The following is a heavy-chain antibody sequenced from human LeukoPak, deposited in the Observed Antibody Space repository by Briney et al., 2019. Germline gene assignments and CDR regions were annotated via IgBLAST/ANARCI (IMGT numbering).Heavy chain of an antibody. CDR1: GFTFDDYA. D-gene: IGHD3-3*01. J-gene: IGHJ3*02. CDR3: AKWVTYDFWSGPAAFDI. CDR2: ISWNSGSI. V-gene: IGHV3-9*01. Sequence: GGSLRLSCAASGFTFDDYAMHWVRQASGKGLEWVSGISWNSGSIGYADSVKGRFTISRDNAKNSLYLQMNSLRAEDTALYYCAKWVTYDFWSGPAAFDIWGQGTMVTVSS.